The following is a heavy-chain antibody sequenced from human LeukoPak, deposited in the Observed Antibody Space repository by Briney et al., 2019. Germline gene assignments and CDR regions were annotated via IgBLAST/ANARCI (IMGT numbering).Heavy chain of an antibody. CDR3: AKGPGYAAGSYAKAKHDTYDL. Sequence: GGSLRLSCAASGFTFSIYSMNWVRQAPGKGLEWVSSIGGSSSSLYYAESVKGRFTISRDNARNSLYLQMNSLRAEDTAVYYCAKGPGYAAGSYAKAKHDTYDLWGQGTLVIVSS. CDR2: IGGSSSSL. J-gene: IGHJ3*01. CDR1: GFTFSIYS. V-gene: IGHV3-21*01. D-gene: IGHD3-10*01.